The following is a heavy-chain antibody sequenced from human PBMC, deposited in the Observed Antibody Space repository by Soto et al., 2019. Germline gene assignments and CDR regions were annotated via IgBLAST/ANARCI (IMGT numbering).Heavy chain of an antibody. CDR1: GFTFSNYA. CDR2: VFYDGTNK. V-gene: IGHV3-30-3*01. Sequence: QVQVVESGGGVVQPGKSLRLSCAASGFTFSNYAMHWVRQPPGKGLEWVAVVFYDGTNKYFADSVKGRFTISRDNSKNTLYLQMSSLRAEDTAVYYCARESGKLIGNWFDPWGQGTLVTVSS. CDR3: ARESGKLIGNWFDP. D-gene: IGHD3-16*01. J-gene: IGHJ5*02.